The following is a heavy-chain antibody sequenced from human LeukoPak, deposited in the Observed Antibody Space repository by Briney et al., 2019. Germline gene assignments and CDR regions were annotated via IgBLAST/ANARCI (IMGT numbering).Heavy chain of an antibody. CDR3: ARPRVDDQGMDV. J-gene: IGHJ6*02. V-gene: IGHV5-51*01. D-gene: IGHD5-12*01. CDR1: GYSFATYW. Sequence: GESLKISCKASGYSFATYWIGWVRQMPGKGLEWMGITYPGGSDTRYNPSFQGQVTISADKSISTAYLQWSSLKASESAMYYCARPRVDDQGMDVWGQGTTVTVSS. CDR2: TYPGGSDT.